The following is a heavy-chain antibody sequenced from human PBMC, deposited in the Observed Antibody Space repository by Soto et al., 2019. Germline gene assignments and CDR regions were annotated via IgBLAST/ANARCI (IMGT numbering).Heavy chain of an antibody. D-gene: IGHD6-13*01. Sequence: SETLSLTCAVHGGSFSGYYWSWIRQPPGKGLEWIGEINHSGSTNYNPSLKSRVTISVDTSKNQFSLKLSSVTAADTAVYYCARAPGNRVRNSSRKSYYYYYMDVWGKGTTVTGSS. J-gene: IGHJ6*03. V-gene: IGHV4-34*01. CDR2: INHSGST. CDR1: GGSFSGYY. CDR3: ARAPGNRVRNSSRKSYYYYYMDV.